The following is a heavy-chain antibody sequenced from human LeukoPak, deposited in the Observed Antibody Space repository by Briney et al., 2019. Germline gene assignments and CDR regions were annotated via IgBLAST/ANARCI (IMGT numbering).Heavy chain of an antibody. CDR2: VKEDGSEK. Sequence: GGSLRLSCAASGFTFDIFSMSWIRQTPGKGLEWLANVKEDGSEKSYVDSVKGRFTISRDNAKNSLYLEMNSLRAEDTAVYYCARDGGGTDYWGQGTLVTVSS. V-gene: IGHV3-7*03. CDR3: ARDGGGTDY. D-gene: IGHD3-16*01. J-gene: IGHJ4*02. CDR1: GFTFDIFS.